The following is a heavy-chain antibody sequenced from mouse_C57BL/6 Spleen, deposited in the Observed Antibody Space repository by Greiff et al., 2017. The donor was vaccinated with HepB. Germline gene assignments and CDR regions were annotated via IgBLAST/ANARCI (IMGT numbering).Heavy chain of an antibody. V-gene: IGHV1-61*01. D-gene: IGHD2-4*01. CDR3: ARGKDYDGAWFAY. J-gene: IGHJ3*01. CDR2: IYPSDSET. CDR1: GYTFTSYW. Sequence: QVQLKQPGAELVRPGSSVKLSCKASGYTFTSYWMDWVKQRPGQGLEWIGNIYPSDSETHYNQKFKDKATLTVDKSSSTAYMQLSSLTSEDSAVYYCARGKDYDGAWFAYWGQGTLVTVSA.